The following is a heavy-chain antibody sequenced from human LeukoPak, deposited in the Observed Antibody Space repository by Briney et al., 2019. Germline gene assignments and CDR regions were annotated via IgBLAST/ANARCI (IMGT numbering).Heavy chain of an antibody. CDR2: ISAHNGNT. J-gene: IGHJ4*02. D-gene: IGHD2-2*01. CDR1: GGTFSSYA. Sequence: ASVKVSCKASGGTFSSYAISWVRQAPGQGLEWMGWISAHNGNTNYAQKLQGRVTMTTDTSTSTAYMELRSLRSDDTAVYYCASVDCSSTSCYAGDYWGQGTLVTVSS. V-gene: IGHV1-18*01. CDR3: ASVDCSSTSCYAGDY.